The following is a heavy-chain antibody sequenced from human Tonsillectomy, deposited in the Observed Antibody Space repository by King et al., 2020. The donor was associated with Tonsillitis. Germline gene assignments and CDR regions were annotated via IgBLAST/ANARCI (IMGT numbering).Heavy chain of an antibody. CDR2: INPNSGGT. CDR3: AREGGDVVVVAATGPDYFDY. CDR1: GYTFTGYY. V-gene: IGHV1-2*02. J-gene: IGHJ4*02. Sequence: VQLVESGAEVKKPGASVKVSCKASGYTFTGYYMHWVRQAPGQGLEWMGWINPNSGGTNYAQKFQGRVTMTRDTSISTAYMELSRLRSDDTAVYYCAREGGDVVVVAATGPDYFDYWGQGTLVTVSS. D-gene: IGHD2-15*01.